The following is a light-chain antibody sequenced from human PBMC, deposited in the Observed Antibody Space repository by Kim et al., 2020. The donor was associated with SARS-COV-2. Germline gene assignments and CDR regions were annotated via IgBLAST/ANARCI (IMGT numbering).Light chain of an antibody. V-gene: IGKV1-8*01. CDR2: AAS. CDR3: QQYYSYPRT. Sequence: GDRVTITCRASQAISSYLAWYQQKPGKAPNLLIYAASSLQSGVPSRFSGSGSGTDFTLTISSLQSEDFATYYCQQYYSYPRTFGQGTKVDIK. CDR1: QAISSY. J-gene: IGKJ1*01.